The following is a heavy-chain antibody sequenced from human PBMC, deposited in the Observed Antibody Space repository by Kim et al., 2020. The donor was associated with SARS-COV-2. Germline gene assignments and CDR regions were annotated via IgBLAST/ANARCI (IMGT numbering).Heavy chain of an antibody. J-gene: IGHJ4*02. D-gene: IGHD3-10*01. Sequence: GGSLRLSCAASGFILSNYWMHWVRQAPGKGLVWVSDIDSDGSITRYADSVKGRFTISRDNAKNTLYLQMNSLRVEDTAVYYCARDYFYRTYGSGTGGYWGQGTLVTVSS. V-gene: IGHV3-74*01. CDR3: ARDYFYRTYGSGTGGY. CDR1: GFILSNYW. CDR2: IDSDGSIT.